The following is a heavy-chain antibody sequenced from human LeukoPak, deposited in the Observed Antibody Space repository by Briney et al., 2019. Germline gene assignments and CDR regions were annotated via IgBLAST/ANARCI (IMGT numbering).Heavy chain of an antibody. CDR1: RYSFDKYA. J-gene: IGHJ4*02. CDR2: INGGGGIT. CDR3: AKRYGDSTGWFFDF. Sequence: GGSLRLSCEGSRYSFDKYALTWVRQAPGKGLEWVSSINGGGGITYYAESVKGRFTVSRDNSKNTLFSQMNSLRAEDTAVFYCAKRYGDSTGWFFDFWGQGSLVTVSS. V-gene: IGHV3-23*01. D-gene: IGHD6-13*01.